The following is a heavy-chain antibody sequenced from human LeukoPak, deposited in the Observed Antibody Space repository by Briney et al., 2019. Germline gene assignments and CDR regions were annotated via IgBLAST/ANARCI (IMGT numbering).Heavy chain of an antibody. D-gene: IGHD3-22*01. CDR3: AKEATVIVVARSYFDY. Sequence: GESLKISCKGSGYSFTSYWIGWVRQAPGQRLEWLGWINPGNGNTRYSQSFQGRVTFTRDTSATTAYMELSSLRSEDTAMYYCAKEATVIVVARSYFDYWGPGTLVTVSS. J-gene: IGHJ4*02. CDR1: GYSFTSYW. CDR2: INPGNGNT. V-gene: IGHV1-3*01.